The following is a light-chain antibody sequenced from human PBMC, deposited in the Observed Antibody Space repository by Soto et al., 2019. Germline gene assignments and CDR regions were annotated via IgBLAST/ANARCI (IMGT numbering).Light chain of an antibody. Sequence: DIQVTQSRSSLAASVGARLTITCRASQRIRNDVGWYQQKPGTAPKRLIYAASSLQRGVPSRVSGSGSGQEVTITSSSLQHEDFATDYCLQHKNSPITFGQGTRLEIK. J-gene: IGKJ5*01. CDR3: LQHKNSPIT. V-gene: IGKV1-17*01. CDR2: AAS. CDR1: QRIRND.